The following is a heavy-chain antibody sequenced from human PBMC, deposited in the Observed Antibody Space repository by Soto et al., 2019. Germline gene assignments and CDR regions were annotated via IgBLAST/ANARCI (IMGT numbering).Heavy chain of an antibody. D-gene: IGHD3-10*01. CDR1: GDSLTNYY. CDR3: ARHGFGPLHGLVDV. V-gene: IGHV4-59*08. J-gene: IGHJ6*02. Sequence: QVQLQESGPGLVKPSETLSLTCTVSGDSLTNYYCSWFRQPPGKGLEWIGYIMYSGYSAYNLSLKRRVTMSMDTSKTQFSLLLEFVTATDTGVYYCARHGFGPLHGLVDVWGQGTTVIVSS. CDR2: IMYSGYS.